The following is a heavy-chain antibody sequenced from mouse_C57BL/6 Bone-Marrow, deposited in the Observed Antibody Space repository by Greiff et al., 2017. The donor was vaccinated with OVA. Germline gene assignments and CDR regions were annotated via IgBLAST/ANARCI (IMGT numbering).Heavy chain of an antibody. V-gene: IGHV1-59*01. CDR1: GYTFTSYW. J-gene: IGHJ4*01. CDR2: IDPSDSYT. CDR3: ARWGFYAMDY. Sequence: QVQLQQPGAELVRPGTSVKLSCKASGYTFTSYWMHWVKQRPGQGLEWIGVIDPSDSYTNYNQKFKGKATLTVDTSYSTAYMQLSSLTSEDSAVYYCARWGFYAMDYGGQGTSVTVSS.